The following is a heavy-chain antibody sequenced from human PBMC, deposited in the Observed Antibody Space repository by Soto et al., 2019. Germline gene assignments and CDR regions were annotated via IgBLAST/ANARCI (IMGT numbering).Heavy chain of an antibody. J-gene: IGHJ6*02. Sequence: SETLSLTCAVSGGSFSGYSWRWIRQPPGKGLEWIGEINHSGSTNYNPSLKSRVTISVDTSKNQFSLKLSSVPAADTAVYYCARGRPPDGRYFDWLLSGFYYGMDVWGQGTAVTVSS. D-gene: IGHD3-9*01. CDR3: ARGRPPDGRYFDWLLSGFYYGMDV. CDR1: GGSFSGYS. CDR2: INHSGST. V-gene: IGHV4-34*01.